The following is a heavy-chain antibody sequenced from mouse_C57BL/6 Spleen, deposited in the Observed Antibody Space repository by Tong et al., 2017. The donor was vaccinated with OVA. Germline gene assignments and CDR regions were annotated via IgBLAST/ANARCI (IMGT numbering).Heavy chain of an antibody. CDR3: ARCLGVDY. CDR2: INPNNGGT. J-gene: IGHJ2*01. CDR1: GYTFTDYY. V-gene: IGHV1-26*01. Sequence: EVQLQESGPELVKPGASVKISCKASGYTFTDYYMNWVKQSHGKSLEWIGYINPNNGGTSYNQKFKGKATLTVDKSSSTAFMELRILTSEDSAVYYCARCLGVDYWGTGTTLTVSS.